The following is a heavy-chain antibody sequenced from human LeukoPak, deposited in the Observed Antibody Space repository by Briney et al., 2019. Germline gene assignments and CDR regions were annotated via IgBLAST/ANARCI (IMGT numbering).Heavy chain of an antibody. J-gene: IGHJ5*02. Sequence: PSETLSLTCTVSGGSISSYYWSWIRQPPGKGLEWIGYIYYSGSTNYNPSLKSRVTISVDTSKNQFSLKLSSVTAADTAVYYCARRYCSGGSCYPNWFDHWGQGTLVTVSS. V-gene: IGHV4-59*01. CDR3: ARRYCSGGSCYPNWFDH. CDR2: IYYSGST. CDR1: GGSISSYY. D-gene: IGHD2-15*01.